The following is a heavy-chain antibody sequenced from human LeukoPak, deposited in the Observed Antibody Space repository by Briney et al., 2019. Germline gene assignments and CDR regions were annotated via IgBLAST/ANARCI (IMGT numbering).Heavy chain of an antibody. J-gene: IGHJ3*02. V-gene: IGHV3-11*01. CDR1: GFTFSSYA. CDR2: ISSSGSTI. CDR3: ARARRGTALDAFDI. D-gene: IGHD3-16*01. Sequence: PGGSLRLSCAASGFTFSSYALSWIRQAPGKGLEWVSYISSSGSTIYYADSVKGRFTISRDNAKNSLYLQMNSLRAEDTAVYYCARARRGTALDAFDIWGQGTMVTVSS.